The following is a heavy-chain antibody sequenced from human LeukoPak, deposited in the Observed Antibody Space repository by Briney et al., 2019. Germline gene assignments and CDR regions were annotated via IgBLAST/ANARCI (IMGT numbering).Heavy chain of an antibody. Sequence: PGGSLRLSCAASGFTFSSYSMNWVRQAPGKGLEWVSYISSSRSYIYYADSVKGRFTISRDNAKNSLYLQMNSLRAEDTAVYYCARCPVPGRGDYFDYWGQGTLVTVSS. CDR3: ARCPVPGRGDYFDY. V-gene: IGHV3-21*01. CDR1: GFTFSSYS. CDR2: ISSSRSYI. J-gene: IGHJ4*02. D-gene: IGHD6-19*01.